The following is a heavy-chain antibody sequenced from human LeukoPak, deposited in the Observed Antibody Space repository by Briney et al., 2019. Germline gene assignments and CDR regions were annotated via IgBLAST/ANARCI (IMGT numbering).Heavy chain of an antibody. D-gene: IGHD1-7*01. Sequence: GGSLRLSCAASGFTFSNYGMSWVREAPGKGLEWGSGISAAGGGTYYADSAKGRFTISRDNSKNTLYLQMNSLRAEDTAIYYCAKDERNWNYNLASQTYDWGQGTLVTVSS. CDR1: GFTFSNYG. J-gene: IGHJ4*02. CDR2: ISAAGGGT. V-gene: IGHV3-23*01. CDR3: AKDERNWNYNLASQTYD.